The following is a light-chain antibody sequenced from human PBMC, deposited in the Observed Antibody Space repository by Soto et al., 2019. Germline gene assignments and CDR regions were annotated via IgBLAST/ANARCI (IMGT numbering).Light chain of an antibody. CDR2: DAS. Sequence: EIVLTQSPGTLSLSPGERATLSCRASQSISTFLTWYQQKPGQAPRLLIYDASTRATGIPPRFSGTGSGTDFTLTISSLEPEDFAVYYCQQRSDWPPLTFGGGTKVDI. V-gene: IGKV3-11*01. CDR1: QSISTF. CDR3: QQRSDWPPLT. J-gene: IGKJ4*01.